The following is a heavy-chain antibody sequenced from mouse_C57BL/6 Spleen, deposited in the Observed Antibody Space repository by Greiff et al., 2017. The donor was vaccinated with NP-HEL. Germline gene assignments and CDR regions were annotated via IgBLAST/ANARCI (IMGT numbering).Heavy chain of an antibody. Sequence: EVKLMESGGGLVQPGGSMKLSCVASGFTFSNYWMNWVRQSPEQGLEWVAQIRLKSDNYATHYAESVKGRFTISRDDSKSSVYLQMNNLRAEDTAIYYCTGTYGSSPGYWGQGTTLTVSS. V-gene: IGHV6-3*01. CDR2: IRLKSDNYAT. D-gene: IGHD1-1*01. CDR1: GFTFSNYW. J-gene: IGHJ2*01. CDR3: TGTYGSSPGY.